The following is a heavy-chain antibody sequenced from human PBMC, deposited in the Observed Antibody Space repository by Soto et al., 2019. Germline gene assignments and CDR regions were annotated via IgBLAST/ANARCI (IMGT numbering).Heavy chain of an antibody. D-gene: IGHD3-3*01. V-gene: IGHV1-2*02. J-gene: IGHJ6*02. CDR2: INPNSGGT. CDR3: ARDMSPITIFGVVITVWSYYYGMDV. CDR1: GYTFTGYY. Sequence: ASVKVSCKASGYTFTGYYMHWVRQAPGQGLEWMGWINPNSGGTNYAQKFQGRVTMTRDTSISTAYMELSRLRSDDTAVYDCARDMSPITIFGVVITVWSYYYGMDVWGQGTTVTVSS.